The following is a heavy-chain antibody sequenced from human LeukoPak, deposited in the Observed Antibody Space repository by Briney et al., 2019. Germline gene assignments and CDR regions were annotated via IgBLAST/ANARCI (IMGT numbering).Heavy chain of an antibody. V-gene: IGHV4-30-2*01. D-gene: IGHD2-2*03. CDR3: VRDGYCSSTSCYSPT. CDR1: GGSISSGSYY. J-gene: IGHJ5*02. Sequence: PSETLSLTCTVSGGSISSGSYYWSWIRQPPGKGLEWIGYFYHSGSTYYNPSLKSRVTMSLGRSENQFSLKLSSVTAADTAVYYCVRDGYCSSTSCYSPTWGQGTLVTVSS. CDR2: FYHSGST.